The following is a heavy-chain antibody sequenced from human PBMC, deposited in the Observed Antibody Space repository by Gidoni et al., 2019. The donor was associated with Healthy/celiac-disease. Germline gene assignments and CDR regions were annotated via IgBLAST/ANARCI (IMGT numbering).Heavy chain of an antibody. Sequence: QVQLVQSGAEVQKPGSSVKVSCKASGGPFSSYAISWVRQAPGQGLEWMGGIIPIFGTANYAQKFQGRVTITADKSTSTAYMELSSLRSEDTAVYYCARGPVDPFRTGYDGLTYYYYYGMDVWGQGTTVTVSS. J-gene: IGHJ6*02. CDR3: ARGPVDPFRTGYDGLTYYYYYGMDV. CDR2: IIPIFGTA. D-gene: IGHD5-12*01. CDR1: GGPFSSYA. V-gene: IGHV1-69*06.